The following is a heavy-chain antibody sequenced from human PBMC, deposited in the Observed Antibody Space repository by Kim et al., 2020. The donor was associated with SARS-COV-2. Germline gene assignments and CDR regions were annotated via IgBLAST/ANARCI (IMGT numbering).Heavy chain of an antibody. J-gene: IGHJ5*02. CDR3: AKGGTMVRGPFDP. D-gene: IGHD3-10*01. V-gene: IGHV3-23*05. Sequence: YADSVKGRVTISRDNSKNTLYLQMNSLRAEDTAVYYCAKGGTMVRGPFDPWGQGTLVTVSS.